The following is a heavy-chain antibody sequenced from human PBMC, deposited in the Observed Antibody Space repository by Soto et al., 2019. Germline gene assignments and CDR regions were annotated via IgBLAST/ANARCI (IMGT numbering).Heavy chain of an antibody. CDR1: GYPFTSYG. J-gene: IGHJ4*02. D-gene: IGHD6-19*01. Sequence: QVQLVQSGAEVKKPGASVKVSCKTSGYPFTSYGINWVRQAPGQGPEWMGWISAYNGKTSYTQKFQGRVTMTPDTSTSEDYMEMRSLRSDDTAVYYWASDRLMAVTGLLHYWGQGTLVTVSS. CDR3: ASDRLMAVTGLLHY. V-gene: IGHV1-18*01. CDR2: ISAYNGKT.